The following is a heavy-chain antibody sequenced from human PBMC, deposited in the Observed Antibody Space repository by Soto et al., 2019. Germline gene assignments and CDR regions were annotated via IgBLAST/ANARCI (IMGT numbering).Heavy chain of an antibody. J-gene: IGHJ4*02. CDR2: ISYDGSNK. D-gene: IGHD6-19*01. V-gene: IGHV3-30-3*01. Sequence: QVQLVESGGGVVQPGRSLRLSCAASGFTFSSYAMHWVRQAPGKGLEWVAGISYDGSNKYYADSVKGRFTISRDNSKNTLYLQMNSLRAEDTAVYYCARDRASAVAGGIDYWGQGTLVTVSS. CDR3: ARDRASAVAGGIDY. CDR1: GFTFSSYA.